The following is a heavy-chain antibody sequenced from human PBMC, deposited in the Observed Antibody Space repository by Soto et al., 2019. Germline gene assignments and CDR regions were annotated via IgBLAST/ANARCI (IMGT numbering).Heavy chain of an antibody. Sequence: GASVKVSCKASGYTFTGYYMHWVRQAPGQGLEWMGWINPNSGGTNYAQKFQGWVTMTRDTSISTAYMELSRLRSDDTAVYYCARSVFSRRHYYMDVWGKGTTVTGS. CDR3: ARSVFSRRHYYMDV. V-gene: IGHV1-2*04. CDR1: GYTFTGYY. CDR2: INPNSGGT. D-gene: IGHD2-8*01. J-gene: IGHJ6*03.